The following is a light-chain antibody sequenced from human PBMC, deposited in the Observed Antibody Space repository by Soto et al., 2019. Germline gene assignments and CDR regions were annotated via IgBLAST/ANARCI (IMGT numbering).Light chain of an antibody. V-gene: IGLV4-69*01. CDR2: LNSDGSH. Sequence: QLVLTQSPSASASLGASIKLTCTLSSGHSNCAIAWHQQQPEKGPRFLMKLNSDGSHTKGDGIPDRFSGSSSGAERYLTISSLQSEDEADYYCQTWVSGIGGVFGGGTKLTVL. CDR3: QTWVSGIGGV. J-gene: IGLJ3*02. CDR1: SGHSNCA.